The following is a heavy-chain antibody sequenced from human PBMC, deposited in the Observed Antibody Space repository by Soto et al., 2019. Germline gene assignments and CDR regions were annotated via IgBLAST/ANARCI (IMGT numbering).Heavy chain of an antibody. CDR2: TSYDGRNN. D-gene: IGHD3-22*01. V-gene: IGHV3-30*18. Sequence: SLRLSCAASGRIFSSYGMHWVRQAPGKGLEWVAVTSYDGRNNNYADSVRGRFTISRDNSKNTLYLQMNSLRAEYTAVYYCAKDTYYHDSSGFYVFDYWGQGTQVTVSS. CDR1: GRIFSSYG. CDR3: AKDTYYHDSSGFYVFDY. J-gene: IGHJ4*02.